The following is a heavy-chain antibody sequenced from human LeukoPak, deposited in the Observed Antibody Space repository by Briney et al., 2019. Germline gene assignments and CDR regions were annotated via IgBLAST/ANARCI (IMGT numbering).Heavy chain of an antibody. Sequence: SETLSLTCTVSGGSVTDYYWSWIRQSPGKGLEWIGYIYYTGTSYNPSLKSRVTISVDTSKNHFSLKLSSVTAADTAVYYCARDYYDILTGYYYFDYWGQGTLVTVSS. CDR1: GGSVTDYY. CDR2: IYYTGT. J-gene: IGHJ4*02. CDR3: ARDYYDILTGYYYFDY. V-gene: IGHV4-59*02. D-gene: IGHD3-9*01.